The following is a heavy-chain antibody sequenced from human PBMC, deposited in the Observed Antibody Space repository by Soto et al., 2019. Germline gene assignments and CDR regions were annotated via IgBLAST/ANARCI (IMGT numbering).Heavy chain of an antibody. D-gene: IGHD3-3*01. CDR2: IYYSGST. CDR3: ARAPTYYDFWSGYPRSTYYFDY. J-gene: IGHJ4*02. V-gene: IGHV4-30-4*01. CDR1: GGSISSGDYY. Sequence: PSETLSLTCTVSGGSISSGDYYWSWIRQPPGKGLEWIGYIYYSGSTYYNPSLKSRVTISVDTSKNQFSLKLSSVTAADTAVYYCARAPTYYDFWSGYPRSTYYFDYWGQGTLVTVSS.